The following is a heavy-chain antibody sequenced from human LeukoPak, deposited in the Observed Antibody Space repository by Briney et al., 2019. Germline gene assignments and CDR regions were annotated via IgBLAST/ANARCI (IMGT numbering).Heavy chain of an antibody. CDR1: GYTFTSYY. CDR2: INPSGGST. V-gene: IGHV1-46*01. CDR3: ARAGRQQQLVRGYSGSSFDY. D-gene: IGHD6-13*01. Sequence: GASVKVSCKASGYTFTSYYMHWVRQAPGQGLEWMGIINPSGGSTSYAQKFQGRVTMTRDMSTSTVYMELSSLRAEDTAVYYCARAGRQQQLVRGYSGSSFDYWGQGTLVTVSS. J-gene: IGHJ4*02.